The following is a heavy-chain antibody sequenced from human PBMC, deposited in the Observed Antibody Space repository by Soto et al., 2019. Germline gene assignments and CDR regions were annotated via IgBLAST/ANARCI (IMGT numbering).Heavy chain of an antibody. Sequence: EVQLVESGGDLVQPGGSLRLSCSASGFTFSSYWMHWVRQAPGKGLVWVSRINTDGSGTSYGDSVKGRFTISRDNAKNTVYLQMNSLSVEDTAVYYCAPLQMTGPDFWGQGTLVTVSS. CDR2: INTDGSGT. CDR1: GFTFSSYW. V-gene: IGHV3-74*01. J-gene: IGHJ4*02. CDR3: APLQMTGPDF.